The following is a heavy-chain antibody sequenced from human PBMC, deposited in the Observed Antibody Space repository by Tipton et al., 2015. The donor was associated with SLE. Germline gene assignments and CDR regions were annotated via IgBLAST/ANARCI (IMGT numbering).Heavy chain of an antibody. CDR2: LYHSGST. CDR3: ARADDHGMDV. J-gene: IGHJ6*02. Sequence: TLSLTCTVSGGSISSRSHFWGWIRQPPGKGLEWIGNLYHSGSTYYNPSLRSRVTISVDTSKNQFSLKLTSVTAADTAVYYCARADDHGMDVWGQGTTVTVSS. CDR1: GGSISSRSHF. D-gene: IGHD1-1*01. V-gene: IGHV4-39*07.